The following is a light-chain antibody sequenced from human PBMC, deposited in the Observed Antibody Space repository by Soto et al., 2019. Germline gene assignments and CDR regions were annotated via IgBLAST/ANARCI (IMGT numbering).Light chain of an antibody. CDR1: HSVSSS. J-gene: IGKJ1*01. CDR3: QHYNTWPWT. CDR2: GAS. V-gene: IGKV3-15*01. Sequence: EVVMTQSPATLSVSPGQRVTLSCRASHSVSSSLAWYQQKPGQAPRLLISGASTRGAGVPARCSGSGSGTDFSLTISRLQSDDFAVYYCQHYNTWPWTFGQGTKVEIK.